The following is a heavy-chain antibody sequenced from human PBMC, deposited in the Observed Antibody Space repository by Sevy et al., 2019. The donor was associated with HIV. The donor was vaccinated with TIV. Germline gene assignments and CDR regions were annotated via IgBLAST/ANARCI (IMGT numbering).Heavy chain of an antibody. CDR1: GFTFSHYW. CDR3: AKEVDDNPFYYDRKQDNYGMDV. V-gene: IGHV3-7*03. CDR2: IKGDGSEK. Sequence: GGSLRLSCAASGFTFSHYWMTWVRQAPGKGPEWVANIKGDGSEKYYVDSVKGRFTISRDNAKNSLYLQMNSLRPEDTALYYCAKEVDDNPFYYDRKQDNYGMDVWGQGTTVTVSS. J-gene: IGHJ6*02. D-gene: IGHD3-16*01.